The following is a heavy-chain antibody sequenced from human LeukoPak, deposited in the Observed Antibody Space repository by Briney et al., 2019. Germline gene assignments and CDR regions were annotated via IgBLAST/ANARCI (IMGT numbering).Heavy chain of an antibody. D-gene: IGHD6-13*01. V-gene: IGHV4-30-2*01. Sequence: SETLSLTCTVSGGSISSGGYYWSWIRQPPGKGLEWIGYIYHSGSTNYNPSLKSRVTISVDTSKNQFSLKLSSVTAADTAVYYCARGSGAAATGDYYYYGMDVWGQGTTVTVSS. CDR2: IYHSGST. J-gene: IGHJ6*02. CDR3: ARGSGAAATGDYYYYGMDV. CDR1: GGSISSGGYY.